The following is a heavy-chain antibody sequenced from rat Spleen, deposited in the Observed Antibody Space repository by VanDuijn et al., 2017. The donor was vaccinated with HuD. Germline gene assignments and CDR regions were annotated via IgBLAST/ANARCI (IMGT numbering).Heavy chain of an antibody. CDR1: GFTFSSFP. V-gene: IGHV5-20*01. J-gene: IGHJ2*01. CDR2: ISYDGGNT. D-gene: IGHD3-3*01. Sequence: EVQLVESGGGLVQPGRSLKLSCAASGFTFSSFPMAWVRQAPKKGLEWVASISYDGGNTYYRDSVKGRFTISRDNAKSSLYLQMDSLRSEDTSTYYCAKDPHSADAFDYWGQGVMVTVSS. CDR3: AKDPHSADAFDY.